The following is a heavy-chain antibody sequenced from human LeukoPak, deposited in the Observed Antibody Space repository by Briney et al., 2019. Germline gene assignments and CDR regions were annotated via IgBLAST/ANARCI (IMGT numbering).Heavy chain of an antibody. CDR3: ARGGITMVRGEIFDY. CDR2: ISSNGGST. V-gene: IGHV3-64*01. D-gene: IGHD3-10*01. J-gene: IGHJ4*02. Sequence: PGGSLRLSCAASGFTFSTYAMHWVRQAPGKGLEYVSAISSNGGSTYYANSVKGRFMISRDNSKNTLYLQMGSLRAEDMAVYYRARGGITMVRGEIFDYWGQGTLVTVSS. CDR1: GFTFSTYA.